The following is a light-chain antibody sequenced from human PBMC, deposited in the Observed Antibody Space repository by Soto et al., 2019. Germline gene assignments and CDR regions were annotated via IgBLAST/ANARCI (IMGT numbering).Light chain of an antibody. J-gene: IGLJ1*01. CDR1: SSDVGNYDY. V-gene: IGLV2-14*03. Sequence: QSALTQPASVSGSPGQSITISCTGTSSDVGNYDYVSWYQQYPGKAPKLMIYAVSRRPSGVSNRFSGSKSGNTASPTISGLQAEDEADYYCTSYTPSSTYVFGTGTKLTVL. CDR2: AVS. CDR3: TSYTPSSTYV.